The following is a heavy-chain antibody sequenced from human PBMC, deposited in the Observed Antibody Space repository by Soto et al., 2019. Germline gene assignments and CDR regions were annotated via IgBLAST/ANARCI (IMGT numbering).Heavy chain of an antibody. CDR1: GHTFTSYY. Sequence: QVQLVQSGAEVKKPGAAVKVSCKASGHTFTSYYMHCVRQAPGQGLEWIGIINVSAGSTSYSQKFQGRVTIARDTTTSTVYIDMSSLRSEDTAVYYCASRYPDILPTYSYSMDVWGQRTTVTVSS. J-gene: IGHJ6*02. CDR3: ASRYPDILPTYSYSMDV. D-gene: IGHD3-9*01. V-gene: IGHV1-46*01. CDR2: INVSAGST.